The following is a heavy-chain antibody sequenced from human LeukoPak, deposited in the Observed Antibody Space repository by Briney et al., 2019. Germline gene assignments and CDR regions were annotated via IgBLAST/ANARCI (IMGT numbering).Heavy chain of an antibody. CDR2: IRYDGSNK. D-gene: IGHD3-10*01. J-gene: IGHJ3*02. CDR1: GFTFSSYT. CDR3: AKARAIRPTDAFDI. Sequence: PGGSLRLSCAASGFTFSSYTMHWVRQSPGKGLEWVAFIRYDGSNKYYADSVKGRFTISRDNSKNTLYLQMNSLRAEDTAVYYCAKARAIRPTDAFDIWGQGTMVTVSS. V-gene: IGHV3-30*02.